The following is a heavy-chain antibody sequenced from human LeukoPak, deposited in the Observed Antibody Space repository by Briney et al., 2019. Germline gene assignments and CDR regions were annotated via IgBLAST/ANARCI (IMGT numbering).Heavy chain of an antibody. Sequence: ASVKVSCKASGYAFTSYYMHWVRQAPGQGLEWMGGIIPIFGTANYAQKFQGRVTITADESTSTAYMELSSLRSEDTAVYYCASRTYWGQGTLVTVSS. V-gene: IGHV1-69*13. CDR1: GYAFTSYY. CDR3: ASRTY. CDR2: IIPIFGTA. J-gene: IGHJ4*02.